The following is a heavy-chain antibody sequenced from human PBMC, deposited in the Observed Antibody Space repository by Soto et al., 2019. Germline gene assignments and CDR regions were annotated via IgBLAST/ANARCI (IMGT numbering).Heavy chain of an antibody. V-gene: IGHV3-33*01. CDR2: IWYDGSNK. J-gene: IGHJ4*02. CDR1: GFTFSSYG. CDR3: ARAPMGEDYGVHFDY. Sequence: QVQLVESGGGVGQPGRSLRLSCATSGFTFSSYGMHWVRQAPGKGLEWVAVIWYDGSNKYYADSVKGRFTISRDNSKNTLYLQMNSLRAEDTAVYYCARAPMGEDYGVHFDYWGQGTLVTVSS. D-gene: IGHD4-17*01.